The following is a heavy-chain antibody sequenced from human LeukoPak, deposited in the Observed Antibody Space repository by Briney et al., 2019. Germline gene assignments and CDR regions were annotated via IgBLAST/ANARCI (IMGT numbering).Heavy chain of an antibody. CDR1: GFTFSSYS. D-gene: IGHD6-13*01. J-gene: IGHJ4*02. V-gene: IGHV3-21*04. Sequence: GGSLRLSCAASGFTFSSYSMSWVRQAPGKGLEWVSSISSSSSYIYYADSVKGRFTISRDNAKNSLYLQMNSLTAEDTAVYYCAKNILAAGLFFDYWGQGTLVTVSS. CDR2: ISSSSSYI. CDR3: AKNILAAGLFFDY.